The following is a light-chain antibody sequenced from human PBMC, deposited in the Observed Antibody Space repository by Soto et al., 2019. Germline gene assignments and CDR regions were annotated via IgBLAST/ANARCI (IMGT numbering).Light chain of an antibody. V-gene: IGLV1-36*01. CDR1: RSNVGDNA. CDR3: AAWDDNLNGLL. Sequence: QSVLTQPPSVSGAPRQTVTISCSGSRSNVGDNAVTWYQQVPGQAPKLLIYYDDLLPSGVSGRFSGSKSGTSASLAISGLQSEDEADYYCAAWDDNLNGLLFGGGTKLTVL. J-gene: IGLJ3*02. CDR2: YDD.